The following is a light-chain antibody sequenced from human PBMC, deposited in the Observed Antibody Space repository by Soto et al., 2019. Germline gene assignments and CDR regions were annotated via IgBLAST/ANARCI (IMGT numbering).Light chain of an antibody. CDR2: DAS. V-gene: IGKV3-11*01. CDR1: QSVGSY. Sequence: EIVLTQSPATLSLSPGERATLSCRASQSVGSYLAWYQQKPGQAPRLLIYDASNRATGIPARFSGSGSGTDFTPTTSSLEPEDFAVYYCQQRSNWPPVTFGGGTKVEIK. J-gene: IGKJ4*01. CDR3: QQRSNWPPVT.